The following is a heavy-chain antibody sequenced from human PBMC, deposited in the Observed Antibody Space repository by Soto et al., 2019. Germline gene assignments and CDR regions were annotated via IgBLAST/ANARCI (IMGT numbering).Heavy chain of an antibody. D-gene: IGHD5-18*01. J-gene: IGHJ6*02. V-gene: IGHV3-21*01. CDR2: ISIDSNYI. CDR1: GFTFGSYS. CDR3: VRDRPRVDTYYGMDV. Sequence: EVQLVESGGGLVKPGGSLRLSCTASGFTFGSYSMSWVRQAPGKGLEWVSIISIDSNYIFQTDSVKGLFTISRDNAKASVYLQMDSLRAEDTAVYYCVRDRPRVDTYYGMDVGGQGTTVTVSS.